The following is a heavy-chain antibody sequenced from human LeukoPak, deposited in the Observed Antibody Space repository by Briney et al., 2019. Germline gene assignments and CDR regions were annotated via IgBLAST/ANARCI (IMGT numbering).Heavy chain of an antibody. Sequence: PGGSLRLSCVASGFIFSTYGMHWVRQAPGKGLEWVAVISYDGSNEYYADSVKGRFTISRDNSKNTLYLQMSSLRAEDTAVYYCAKEFNRGLPDYWGQGTLVTVPS. CDR1: GFIFSTYG. CDR3: AKEFNRGLPDY. D-gene: IGHD2-21*01. J-gene: IGHJ4*02. V-gene: IGHV3-30*18. CDR2: ISYDGSNE.